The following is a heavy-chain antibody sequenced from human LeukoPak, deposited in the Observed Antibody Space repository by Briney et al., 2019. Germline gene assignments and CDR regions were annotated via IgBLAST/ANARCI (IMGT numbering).Heavy chain of an antibody. V-gene: IGHV4-4*02. D-gene: IGHD2-2*01. CDR1: GDSISSSNW. CDR2: IYHSGMT. Sequence: SGTLSLTCAVSGDSISSSNWWTWVRQPPGKELEWIGEIYHSGMTNYNPSLKSRVTVSVDTSKNQFSLKLSSVTAADTAVYYCARGIVVVPAHNWFDPWGQGTLVTVSS. CDR3: ARGIVVVPAHNWFDP. J-gene: IGHJ5*02.